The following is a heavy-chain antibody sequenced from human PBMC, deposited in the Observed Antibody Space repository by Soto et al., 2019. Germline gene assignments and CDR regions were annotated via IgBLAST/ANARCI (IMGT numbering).Heavy chain of an antibody. CDR3: AREYSTMVRGAGEIDY. Sequence: QVQVVESGGGVVQPGKSLRLSCAASGFTFSSYGMHWVRQAPGTGLEWVAVIWYDGSNKYYADSVKGRFTISRDNSKNTLYLQMNSLRAGGTAVYYCAREYSTMVRGAGEIDYWGQGTLVTVSS. V-gene: IGHV3-33*01. D-gene: IGHD3-10*01. CDR1: GFTFSSYG. J-gene: IGHJ4*02. CDR2: IWYDGSNK.